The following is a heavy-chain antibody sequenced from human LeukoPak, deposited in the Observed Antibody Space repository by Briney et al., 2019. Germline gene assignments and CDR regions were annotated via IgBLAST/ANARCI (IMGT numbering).Heavy chain of an antibody. CDR2: IYPGDSDT. D-gene: IGHD3-3*01. V-gene: IGHV5-51*01. CDR3: ARRNTIFGVVPLAFDI. Sequence: GXVXXXXXXGLEWMXXIYPGDSDTRYSPSFQGQVTISADKSISTAYLQWSSLKASDTAMYYCARRNTIFGVVPLAFDIWGQGTMVTVSS. J-gene: IGHJ3*02.